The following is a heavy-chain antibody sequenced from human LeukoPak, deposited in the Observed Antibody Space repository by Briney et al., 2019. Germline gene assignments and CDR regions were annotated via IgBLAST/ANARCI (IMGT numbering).Heavy chain of an antibody. CDR2: IDGDGSIT. Sequence: GGSLRLSCAASGFTFRTYYMHWVRQAPGKGLVWVSRIDGDGSITTYADSVKGRFTISRDNAKNTLYLQMNSLRAEDTAVYYCARISYDSSGYYDYWGQGTLVTVSS. D-gene: IGHD3-22*01. V-gene: IGHV3-74*01. CDR3: ARISYDSSGYYDY. J-gene: IGHJ4*02. CDR1: GFTFRTYY.